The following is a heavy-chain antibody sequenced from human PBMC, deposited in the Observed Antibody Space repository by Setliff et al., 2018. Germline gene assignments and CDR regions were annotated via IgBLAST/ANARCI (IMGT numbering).Heavy chain of an antibody. CDR1: GGSFSSYA. CDR3: ARVLFGDLFSWFDP. J-gene: IGHJ5*02. V-gene: IGHV1-2*02. CDR2: INPNTGET. Sequence: GASVKVSCKASGGSFSSYAIIWVRQAPGQGLQWMGWINPNTGETDYAPRFQGRVTMTRDTSLSTAYMEVRSLRSDDTAVYYCARVLFGDLFSWFDPWGQGTLVTVSS. D-gene: IGHD3-10*02.